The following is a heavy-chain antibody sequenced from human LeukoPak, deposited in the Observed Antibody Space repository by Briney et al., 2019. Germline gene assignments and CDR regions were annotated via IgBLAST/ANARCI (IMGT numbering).Heavy chain of an antibody. CDR2: IIPIFGTA. D-gene: IGHD3-10*01. J-gene: IGHJ3*02. CDR1: GGTFSSYA. V-gene: IGHV1-69*13. Sequence: SVKVSCKASGGTFSSYAISWVRQAPGQGLEWMGGIIPIFGTANYAQKFQGRVTITADESTSTAYMELSSLRSEDTAVYYCARTYYYGSGSYSEGASNIWGQGTMVTVSS. CDR3: ARTYYYGSGSYSEGASNI.